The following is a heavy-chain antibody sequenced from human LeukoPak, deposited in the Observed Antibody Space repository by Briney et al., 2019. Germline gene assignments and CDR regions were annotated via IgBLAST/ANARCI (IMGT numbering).Heavy chain of an antibody. CDR1: GYTFTGYY. Sequence: ASVKVSCKASGYTFTGYYMHWVRQAPGQGLGWMGWINPNSGGTNYAQKFQGRVTMTRDTSISTAYMELSRLRSDDTAVYYCARERYRITMVRGVPRFDYWGQGTLVTVSS. V-gene: IGHV1-2*02. J-gene: IGHJ4*02. D-gene: IGHD3-10*01. CDR3: ARERYRITMVRGVPRFDY. CDR2: INPNSGGT.